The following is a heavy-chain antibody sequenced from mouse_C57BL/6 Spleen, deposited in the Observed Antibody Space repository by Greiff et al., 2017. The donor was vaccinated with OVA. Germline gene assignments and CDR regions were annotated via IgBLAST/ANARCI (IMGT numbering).Heavy chain of an antibody. Sequence: VQLQQSGAELVRPGASVKLSCTASGFNIKDYYMHWVKQRPEQGLEWIGRIDPEDGDTEYAPKFQGKATMTADTSSNTAYLQLSSLTSEDTAVYYCSQFITTVVPFAYWGQGTLVTVSA. CDR3: SQFITTVVPFAY. CDR1: GFNIKDYY. J-gene: IGHJ3*01. CDR2: IDPEDGDT. D-gene: IGHD1-1*01. V-gene: IGHV14-1*01.